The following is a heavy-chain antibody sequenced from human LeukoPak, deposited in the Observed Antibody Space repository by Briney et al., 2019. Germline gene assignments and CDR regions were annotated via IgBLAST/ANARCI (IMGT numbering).Heavy chain of an antibody. V-gene: IGHV3-30-3*01. CDR1: GFIFRNYV. J-gene: IGHJ6*02. Sequence: GGSLRLSCAASGFIFRNYVIHWVRQAPGKGLGWLAVISYDGSNTYYAESVKGRFTIARDNSKNTLYLQMNSLRAEDTAVYYCARSTGIKNYYGMDVWGQGTTVTVSS. CDR2: ISYDGSNT. CDR3: ARSTGIKNYYGMDV. D-gene: IGHD6-13*01.